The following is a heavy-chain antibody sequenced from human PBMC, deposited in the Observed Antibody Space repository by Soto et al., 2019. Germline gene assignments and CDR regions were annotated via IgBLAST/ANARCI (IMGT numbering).Heavy chain of an antibody. Sequence: QVQLQESGPGLVKPSQTLSLTCTVSGGSISSGDYYWSWIRQPPGKGLVWIGYIYYSGSTYYNPSLKSRVTISVDTSKNQFSLKLSSVTAADTAVYYCARVKRYCSSTSCYNFFDYWGQGTLVTVSS. V-gene: IGHV4-30-4*01. CDR1: GGSISSGDYY. CDR2: IYYSGST. D-gene: IGHD2-2*02. J-gene: IGHJ4*02. CDR3: ARVKRYCSSTSCYNFFDY.